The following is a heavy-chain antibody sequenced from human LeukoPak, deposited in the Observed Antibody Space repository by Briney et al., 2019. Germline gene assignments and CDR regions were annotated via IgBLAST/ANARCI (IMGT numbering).Heavy chain of an antibody. CDR3: ARPMIVVVFVAFDI. CDR2: IKQDGSEK. J-gene: IGHJ3*02. D-gene: IGHD3-22*01. Sequence: PGGSLRLSCAASGFTFSSYWMSWVRQAPGKGLEWVANIKQDGSEKYYVDSVKGRFTISRDNAKNSLYLQMNSLRAEDTAVYYCARPMIVVVFVAFDIWGQGAMVTVSS. V-gene: IGHV3-7*01. CDR1: GFTFSSYW.